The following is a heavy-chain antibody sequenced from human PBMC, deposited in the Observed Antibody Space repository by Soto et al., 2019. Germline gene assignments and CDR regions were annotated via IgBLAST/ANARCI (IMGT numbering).Heavy chain of an antibody. CDR1: GYTFSAYY. CDR2: INPKSGGR. CDR3: VRVLVATVAAAPFGN. J-gene: IGHJ4*02. Sequence: QVQLVQSGAEVKQPGASVKGSCKASGYTFSAYYIHWVRQAPGQGLEWMGWINPKSGGRNSAQKFQGRVTMTRATSISTAYMELSRLRSDDTAVYYCVRVLVATVAAAPFGNWGQGTPVTVSS. V-gene: IGHV1-2*02. D-gene: IGHD2-15*01.